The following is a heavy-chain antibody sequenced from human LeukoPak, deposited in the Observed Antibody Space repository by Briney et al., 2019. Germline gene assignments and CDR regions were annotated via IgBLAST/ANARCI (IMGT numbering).Heavy chain of an antibody. D-gene: IGHD3-22*01. CDR2: IYATGST. V-gene: IGHV4-4*07. Sequence: SETLSLTCTVSGAFISSYYWTWIRQPAENGLEWIGRIYATGSTNYNPSLKSRVTISVDKSKSQFSLNLTSVSAADTAVYYCARGDDYYLAFDIWGQGTMVTVSS. CDR1: GAFISSYY. CDR3: ARGDDYYLAFDI. J-gene: IGHJ3*02.